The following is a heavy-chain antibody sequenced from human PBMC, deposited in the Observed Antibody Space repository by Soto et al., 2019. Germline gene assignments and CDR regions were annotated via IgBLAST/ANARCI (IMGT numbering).Heavy chain of an antibody. CDR1: GFTVTRHS. J-gene: IGHJ4*02. CDR3: ARESEDLTSNFDY. Sequence: GGSLTLSCSAAGFTVTRHSMNLVGQAPGKGLEWVSSISSTTNYIYYGDSMKGRFTISRDNAKNSLYLEMNSLRAEDTAVYCCARESEDLTSNFDYWGQGTLVTVSS. CDR2: ISSTTNYI. V-gene: IGHV3-21*06.